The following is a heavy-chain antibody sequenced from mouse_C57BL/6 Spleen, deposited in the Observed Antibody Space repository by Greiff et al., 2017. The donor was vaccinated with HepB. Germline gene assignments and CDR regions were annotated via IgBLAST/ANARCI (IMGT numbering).Heavy chain of an antibody. CDR1: GYTFTEYT. J-gene: IGHJ2*01. CDR2: FYPGSGSI. Sequence: QVQLKESGAELVKPGASVKLSCKASGYTFTEYTIHWVKQRSGQGLEWIGWFYPGSGSIKYNEKFKDKATLTADKSSSTVYMELSRLTSEDSAVYFCARHEAYYYGSSYYFDYWGQGTTLTVSS. V-gene: IGHV1-62-2*01. CDR3: ARHEAYYYGSSYYFDY. D-gene: IGHD1-1*01.